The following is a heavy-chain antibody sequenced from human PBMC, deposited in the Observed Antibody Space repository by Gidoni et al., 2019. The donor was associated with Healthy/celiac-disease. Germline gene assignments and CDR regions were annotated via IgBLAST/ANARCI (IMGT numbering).Heavy chain of an antibody. CDR3: ARGAMVQGVIGWRPFDY. J-gene: IGHJ4*02. D-gene: IGHD3-10*01. Sequence: EVRLVESGGGLVKPGGSLSLSCAASGCTFSSDSMNWVRQAPWRGREWVSSISSSSSYIYYADSVNGRFTISRDNAKNSLYLQMNSRSAEDTAVYYCARGAMVQGVIGWRPFDYWGQGTLVTVSS. CDR1: GCTFSSDS. V-gene: IGHV3-21*01. CDR2: ISSSSSYI.